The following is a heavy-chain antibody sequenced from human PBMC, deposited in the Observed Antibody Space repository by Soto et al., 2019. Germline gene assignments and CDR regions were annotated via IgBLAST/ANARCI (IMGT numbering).Heavy chain of an antibody. CDR2: IYYSRST. CDR1: GGSISSYY. V-gene: IGHV4-59*01. J-gene: IGHJ4*01. D-gene: IGHD3-10*01. CDR3: ARDKITVIFDY. Sequence: SETLSLTCTVSGGSISSYYWSWIRQPPGKGLEWIGYIYYSRSTNYNPSLKSRVTISVDTSKNQFSLKLTSVTAADTAVYYCARDKITVIFDYWGQGSLVTVS.